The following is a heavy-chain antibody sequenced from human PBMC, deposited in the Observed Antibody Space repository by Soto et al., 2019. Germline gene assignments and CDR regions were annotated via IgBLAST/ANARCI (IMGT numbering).Heavy chain of an antibody. J-gene: IGHJ2*01. CDR1: GGSISSYF. Sequence: QLQLQESGPGLGKPSETLSLTCTVSGGSISSYFWSWIRQPPGKGLEWIGYIYYTGSTNYNPSLKSRVTISVDTSKNQFSLQLSSVTAADTAVYYCANFNWYFDIWGRGNLVTVSS. V-gene: IGHV4-59*01. CDR2: IYYTGST. CDR3: ANFNWYFDI.